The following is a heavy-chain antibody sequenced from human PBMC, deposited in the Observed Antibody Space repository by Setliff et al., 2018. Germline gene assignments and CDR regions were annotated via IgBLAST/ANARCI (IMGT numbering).Heavy chain of an antibody. J-gene: IGHJ6*03. V-gene: IGHV1-69*05. CDR2: TIPTFGTT. D-gene: IGHD3-22*01. CDR1: GATFSSYG. CDR3: VREGVDSRSSTDYRYYMDV. Sequence: RASVKVSCKASGATFSSYGISWVRQAPGQGLEWMGGTIPTFGTTEYAQKFQGRLTIITDESTNTAFMQLSSLRSDDTAVYYCVREGVDSRSSTDYRYYMDVWGKGTTVTVSS.